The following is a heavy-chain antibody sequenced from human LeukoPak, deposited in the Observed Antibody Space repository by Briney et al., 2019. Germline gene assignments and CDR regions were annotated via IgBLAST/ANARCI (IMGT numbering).Heavy chain of an antibody. CDR1: GGSISSSSYY. D-gene: IGHD1-1*01. CDR3: ARSTGPFDY. CDR2: IYYSGST. J-gene: IGHJ4*02. Sequence: SETLSLTCTVSGGSISSSSYYWGWIRQPQGKGLEWIGSIYYSGSTYYNPSLKSRVTISVDTSKNQFSLKLSSVTAADTAVYYCARSTGPFDYWGQGTLVTVSS. V-gene: IGHV4-39*01.